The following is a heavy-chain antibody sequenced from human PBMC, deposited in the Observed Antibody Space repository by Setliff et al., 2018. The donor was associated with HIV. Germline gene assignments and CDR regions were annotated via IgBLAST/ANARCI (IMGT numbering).Heavy chain of an antibody. J-gene: IGHJ4*02. D-gene: IGHD5-12*01. Sequence: SETLSLTCAVYGRSFSDYNWSWIRQPPGKGLEWIAEINHRGHTNYIPSLRSRVTISVDTSKNHFSLTLTSVTAADTAIYYCARGRHIVATIPLDQWGQGMLVTVSS. CDR3: ARGRHIVATIPLDQ. CDR1: GRSFSDYN. CDR2: INHRGHT. V-gene: IGHV4-34*01.